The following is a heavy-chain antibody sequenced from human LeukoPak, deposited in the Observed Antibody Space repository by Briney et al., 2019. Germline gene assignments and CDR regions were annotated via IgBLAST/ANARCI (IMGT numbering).Heavy chain of an antibody. V-gene: IGHV4-39*07. Sequence: SETLSLTCTVSGGSISSHYYWAWIRQPPGKGLEWIGTIYYSGSTYHNPSLKSRVTMSVDTSKNQFSLKLSSVTAADTAVYYCARAPLQGGSYSGFDYWGQGTLVTVSS. J-gene: IGHJ4*02. CDR1: GGSISSHYY. CDR3: ARAPLQGGSYSGFDY. CDR2: IYYSGST. D-gene: IGHD1-26*01.